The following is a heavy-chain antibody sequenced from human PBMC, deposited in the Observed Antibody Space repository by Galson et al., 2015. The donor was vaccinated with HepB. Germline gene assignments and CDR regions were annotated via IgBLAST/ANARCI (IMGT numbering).Heavy chain of an antibody. J-gene: IGHJ3*02. CDR2: TYYRSKWYN. D-gene: IGHD1-26*01. CDR1: GDSVSSNSAA. V-gene: IGHV6-1*01. Sequence: CAISGDSVSSNSAAWNRIRQSPSRGLEWLGRTYYRSKWYNDYAVSVKSRITINPDTSKNQFSLQLNSVTPEDTAVYYCARDPREAFDIWGQGTMVTVSS. CDR3: ARDPREAFDI.